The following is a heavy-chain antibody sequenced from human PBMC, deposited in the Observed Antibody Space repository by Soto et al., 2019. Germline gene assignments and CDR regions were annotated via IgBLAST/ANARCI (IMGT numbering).Heavy chain of an antibody. Sequence: QVQLQESGPGLVKPSETLSLTCTVSGGSISSYYWSWIRQPAGKGLEWIGRIYTSGSTNYNPSLKSRVTMSVDKSKTQFSLKLSSVTAADTAVYYCARWYSSSWTDYYYYGMDVWGQGTTVTVSS. D-gene: IGHD6-13*01. V-gene: IGHV4-4*07. CDR2: IYTSGST. CDR1: GGSISSYY. J-gene: IGHJ6*02. CDR3: ARWYSSSWTDYYYYGMDV.